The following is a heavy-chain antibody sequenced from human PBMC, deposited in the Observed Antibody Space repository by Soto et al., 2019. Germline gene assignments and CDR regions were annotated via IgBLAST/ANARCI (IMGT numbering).Heavy chain of an antibody. V-gene: IGHV1-3*01. D-gene: IGHD2-8*02. J-gene: IGHJ3*02. Sequence: KFQGRVTITRDTSASTAYMELSSLRSEDTAVYYCARDLVFHIWGQGTMVTVSS. CDR3: ARDLVFHI.